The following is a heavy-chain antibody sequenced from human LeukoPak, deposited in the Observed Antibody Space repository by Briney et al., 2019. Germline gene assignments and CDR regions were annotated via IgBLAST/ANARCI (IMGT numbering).Heavy chain of an antibody. Sequence: SETLSLTCTVSGGSISSSSYYWGWIRQPPGKGLEWIGSIYYSGSTYYNPSLKSRVTISVDTSKNQFSLKLSSVTAADTAVYYCARVLMVPPLFDYWGQGTLVTVSS. CDR2: IYYSGST. J-gene: IGHJ4*02. CDR3: ARVLMVPPLFDY. V-gene: IGHV4-39*07. D-gene: IGHD3-10*01. CDR1: GGSISSSSYY.